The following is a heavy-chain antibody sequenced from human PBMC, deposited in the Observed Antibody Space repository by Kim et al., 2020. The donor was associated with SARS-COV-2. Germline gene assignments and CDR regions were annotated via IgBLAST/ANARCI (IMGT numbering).Heavy chain of an antibody. V-gene: IGHV3-30*18. J-gene: IGHJ6*02. Sequence: GGSLRLSCAASGFTFSSYGMHWVRQAPGKGLEWVAVISYDGSNKYYADSVKGRFTISRDNSKNTLYLQMNSLRAEDTAVYYCAKDGKGVVKGYGMDVWGQGTTVTVSS. CDR2: ISYDGSNK. CDR3: AKDGKGVVKGYGMDV. D-gene: IGHD3-3*01. CDR1: GFTFSSYG.